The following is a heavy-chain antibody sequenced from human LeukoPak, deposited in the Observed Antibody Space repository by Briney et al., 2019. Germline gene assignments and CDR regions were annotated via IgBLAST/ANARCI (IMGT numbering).Heavy chain of an antibody. CDR1: GFTFSSYG. V-gene: IGHV3-30*03. Sequence: GGSLRLSCAASGFTFSSYGMHWVRQAPGKGLEWVAVISYDGSNKYHADSVKGRFTISRDNSKNTLYLQMNSLRAEDTAVYYCARAAVGATGPFDYWGQGTLVTVSS. J-gene: IGHJ4*02. CDR3: ARAAVGATGPFDY. CDR2: ISYDGSNK. D-gene: IGHD1-26*01.